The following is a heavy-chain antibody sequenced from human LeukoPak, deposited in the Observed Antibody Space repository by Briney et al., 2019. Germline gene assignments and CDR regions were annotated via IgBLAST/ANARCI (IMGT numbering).Heavy chain of an antibody. CDR2: ISYDGSHQ. D-gene: IGHD6-13*01. V-gene: IGHV3-30*03. J-gene: IGHJ4*02. CDR3: ARERYSSSRYLDY. CDR1: GFTFSSFG. Sequence: GGSLRLSCAASGFTFSSFGMHWVRQAPGKGLEWVAVISYDGSHQYYTDSVKGRFTISRDNSKNTLYLQMNSLRGEGTAVYYCARERYSSSRYLDYWGQGTLVTVSP.